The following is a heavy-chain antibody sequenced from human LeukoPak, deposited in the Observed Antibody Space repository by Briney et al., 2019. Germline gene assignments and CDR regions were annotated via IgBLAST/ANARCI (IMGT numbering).Heavy chain of an antibody. CDR3: ARGPYYYDSSGYYAY. V-gene: IGHV1-8*03. CDR2: MNPNSGNT. CDR1: GYTLTSYD. J-gene: IGHJ4*02. Sequence: ASVKVSCKASGYTLTSYDINWVRQATGQGLEWMGWMNPNSGNTGYAQKFQGRVTITRNTPISTAYMELRSLRSDDTAVYYCARGPYYYDSSGYYAYWGQGTLVTVSS. D-gene: IGHD3-22*01.